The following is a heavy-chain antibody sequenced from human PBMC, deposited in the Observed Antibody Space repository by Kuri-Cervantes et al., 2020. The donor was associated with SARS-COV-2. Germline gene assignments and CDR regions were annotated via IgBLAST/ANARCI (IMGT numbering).Heavy chain of an antibody. Sequence: SQTLLLTCAVYGGSFSGYQWSWIRQTPGMGLEWIGQINDSGATKYNPSLKSRVIVSMEKSNNQFSLKLGSVTAADTAIYYCARCVPGYWGQGSLVTVSS. CDR1: GGSFSGYQ. CDR2: INDSGAT. D-gene: IGHD6-6*01. V-gene: IGHV4-34*01. J-gene: IGHJ4*02. CDR3: ARCVPGY.